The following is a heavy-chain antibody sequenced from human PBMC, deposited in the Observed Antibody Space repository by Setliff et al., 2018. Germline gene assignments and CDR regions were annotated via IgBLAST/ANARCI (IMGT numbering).Heavy chain of an antibody. V-gene: IGHV4-39*07. CDR1: GGSISSSSYY. Sequence: SETLSLTCTVSGGSISSSSYYWGWIRQPPGKGLEWIGSIYYSGSTYYNPSLKSRVTISVDTSKNKFSLKLSSVTAADTAVYYCAREYIPLWSRSLWGYFDLWGRGTLGTVS. J-gene: IGHJ2*01. CDR3: AREYIPLWSRSLWGYFDL. CDR2: IYYSGST. D-gene: IGHD5-18*01.